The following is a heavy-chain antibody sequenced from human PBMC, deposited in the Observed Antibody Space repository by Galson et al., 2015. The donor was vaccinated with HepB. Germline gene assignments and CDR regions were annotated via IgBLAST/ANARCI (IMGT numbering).Heavy chain of an antibody. Sequence: LSLTCTVSGGSISSGGYYWSWIRQHPGKGLEWIGFIHYSGATYYNPSLKSRITISVDTSKNQFSLKLSSVTAADTAVYYCAGVGYGDYGTWGQGTMVTVSS. D-gene: IGHD4-17*01. V-gene: IGHV4-31*03. CDR3: AGVGYGDYGT. CDR1: GGSISSGGYY. CDR2: IHYSGAT. J-gene: IGHJ3*01.